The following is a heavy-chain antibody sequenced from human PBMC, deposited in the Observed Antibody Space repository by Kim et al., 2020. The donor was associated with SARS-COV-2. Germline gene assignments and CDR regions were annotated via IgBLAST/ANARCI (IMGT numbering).Heavy chain of an antibody. D-gene: IGHD2-2*01. CDR2: IYYSGST. CDR3: ARSIGVVVPAAAAFDY. CDR1: GGSISSGDYY. J-gene: IGHJ4*02. Sequence: SETLSLTCTVSGGSISSGDYYWSWIRQPPGKGLEWIGYIYYSGSTYYNPSLKSRVTISVDTSKNQFSLKLSSVTAADTAVYYCARSIGVVVPAAAAFDYWGQGTLVTVSS. V-gene: IGHV4-30-4*01.